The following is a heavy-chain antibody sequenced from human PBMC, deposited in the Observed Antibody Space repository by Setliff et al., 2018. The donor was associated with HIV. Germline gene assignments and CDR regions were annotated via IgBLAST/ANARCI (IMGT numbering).Heavy chain of an antibody. Sequence: GGSLRLSCAASGFTFTNYYMDWVRQAPGKGLEWVGRTKNKDNSFTTDYAAPVKGRITISRDDSKNTLSLQMNSLKTEDTAVYYCAVVVGGYAYSSSWYFHYWGQGTLVTVSS. CDR2: TKNKDNSFTT. CDR3: AVVVGGYAYSSSWYFHY. J-gene: IGHJ4*02. CDR1: GFTFTNYY. V-gene: IGHV3-72*01. D-gene: IGHD6-13*01.